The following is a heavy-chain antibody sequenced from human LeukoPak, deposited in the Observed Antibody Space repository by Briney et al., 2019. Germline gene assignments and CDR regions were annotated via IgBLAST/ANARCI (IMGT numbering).Heavy chain of an antibody. CDR2: ISAYNGNT. V-gene: IGHV1-18*01. Sequence: ASVKVSCKASGYIFTSYGITWVRQAPGQGLEWMGWISAYNGNTNYAQKLQGRVIMTTDTSTSTVYMELRSLRSDDTAVYYCARDQDYGDYGAYDYWGQGTLVTVSS. J-gene: IGHJ4*02. CDR1: GYIFTSYG. CDR3: ARDQDYGDYGAYDY. D-gene: IGHD4-17*01.